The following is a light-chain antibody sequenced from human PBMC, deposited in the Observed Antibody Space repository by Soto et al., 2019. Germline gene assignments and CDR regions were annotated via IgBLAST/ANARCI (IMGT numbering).Light chain of an antibody. CDR1: QGLGSY. V-gene: IGKV1-39*01. CDR3: QQSYNTPRT. J-gene: IGKJ5*01. Sequence: DGELTQSPSFLSASVGDRVTITCRAIQGLGSYLAWYQQKPGKAPKLLIYKASTLKSGVPSRFSGSGSGTDFTLTISSLQPEDFATYYCQQSYNTPRTFGQGTRLEIK. CDR2: KAS.